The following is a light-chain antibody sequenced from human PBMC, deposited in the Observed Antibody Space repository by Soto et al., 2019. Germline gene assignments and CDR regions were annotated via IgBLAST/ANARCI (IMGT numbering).Light chain of an antibody. CDR3: QHYQSGHPIT. CDR2: GAS. CDR1: QSVGTR. J-gene: IGKJ5*01. V-gene: IGKV3-20*01. Sequence: EILLTQSPSTLSLSPGDRATLSCRAAQSVGTRLAWYQHKTGQAPRLLISGASSRATGIPDRFTGSGSETSFTLTISRLEPEDFAMYYCQHYQSGHPITFGQGTRLEIK.